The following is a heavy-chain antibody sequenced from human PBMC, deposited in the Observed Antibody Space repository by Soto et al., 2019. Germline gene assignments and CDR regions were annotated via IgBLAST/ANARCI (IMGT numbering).Heavy chain of an antibody. CDR1: GFTFSSYG. CDR2: ILYDGSEK. V-gene: IGHV3-30*18. Sequence: PGGSLRLSCAASGFTFSSYGMHWVRQAPGKGLEWVAVILYDGSEKWFADSVKGRFTISRDNSKNTLYLQMNRLRAEDTAMYYCAKHPEYRTSSLRHYFEYWGQGTPVPVSS. J-gene: IGHJ4*02. CDR3: AKHPEYRTSSLRHYFEY. D-gene: IGHD6-6*01.